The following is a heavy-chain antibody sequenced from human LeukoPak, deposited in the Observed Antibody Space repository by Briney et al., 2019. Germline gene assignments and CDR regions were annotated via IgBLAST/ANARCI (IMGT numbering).Heavy chain of an antibody. CDR3: ARDTAAAAFDY. Sequence: ASVKVSCKASGGTFSSYAISWVRQAPGQGLEWMGRIIPIFGTANYAQKFQGRVTITTDESTSTAYMELSSLRSEDTAVYYCARDTAAAAFDYWGQGTLVTVSS. CDR2: IIPIFGTA. J-gene: IGHJ4*02. V-gene: IGHV1-69*05. D-gene: IGHD6-13*01. CDR1: GGTFSSYA.